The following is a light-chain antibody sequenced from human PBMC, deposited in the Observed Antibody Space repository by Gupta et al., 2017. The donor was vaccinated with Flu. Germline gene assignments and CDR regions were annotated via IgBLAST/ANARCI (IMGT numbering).Light chain of an antibody. V-gene: IGKV3-20*01. CDR3: QQYGSPHRFT. CDR1: QTVSNRS. CDR2: GAS. Sequence: EITLTQSPGTLSLSLAERATLSCRASQTVSNRSLAWYQQKGGQAPRLLIYGASNRATGIPDRFSGSGSGTDFTLTISRLEPEDFAVYYCQQYGSPHRFTFGPGTTLDIK. J-gene: IGKJ3*01.